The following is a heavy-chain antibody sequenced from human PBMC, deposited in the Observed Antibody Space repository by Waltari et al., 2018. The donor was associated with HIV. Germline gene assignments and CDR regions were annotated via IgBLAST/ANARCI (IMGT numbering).Heavy chain of an antibody. CDR1: GFTFSGST. CDR3: TRLVAAVAGTGY. V-gene: IGHV3-73*01. J-gene: IGHJ4*02. D-gene: IGHD6-19*01. Sequence: EVQLVESGGGLVQPGGSLKLSCAAPGFTFSGSTMHWVRQASGKGLEWVGQMRTKANSYAISYAASVKGRFISSRDDSKNTAYLQMNNLKAEDTAVYYCTRLVAAVAGTGYWGQGTLVTVSS. CDR2: MRTKANSYAI.